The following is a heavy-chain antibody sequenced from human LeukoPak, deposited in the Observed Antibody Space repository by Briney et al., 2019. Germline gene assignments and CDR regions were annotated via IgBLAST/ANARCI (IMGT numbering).Heavy chain of an antibody. D-gene: IGHD2/OR15-2a*01. CDR3: ARVSNIRGTCDTFDI. CDR1: GGTFSSYA. Sequence: GASVKVSCKASGGTFSSYAISWVRQAPGQGLEWMGRIIPILGIANYAQKFQGRVTITADKSTSTAYMELSSLRSEDTAAYYCARVSNIRGTCDTFDIWGQGTMVTVSS. CDR2: IIPILGIA. V-gene: IGHV1-69*04. J-gene: IGHJ3*02.